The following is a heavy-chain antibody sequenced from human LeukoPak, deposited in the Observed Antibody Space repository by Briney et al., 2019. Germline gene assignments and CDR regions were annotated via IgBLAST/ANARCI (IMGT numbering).Heavy chain of an antibody. CDR1: GFTFSSYA. CDR2: ISYDGSNK. V-gene: IGHV3-30-3*01. J-gene: IGHJ4*02. CDR3: ARGGGWYTQAQYYFDY. Sequence: PGGSLRLSCAASGFTFSSYAMHWVRQAPGKGLEWVAVISYDGSNKYYADSVKGRFTISRDNSKNTLYLQMNSLRAEDTAVYYCARGGGWYTQAQYYFDYWGQGTLVTVSS. D-gene: IGHD6-19*01.